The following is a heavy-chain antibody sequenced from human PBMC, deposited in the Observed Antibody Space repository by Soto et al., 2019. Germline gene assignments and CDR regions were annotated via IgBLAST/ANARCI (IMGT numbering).Heavy chain of an antibody. CDR3: ARDQGYCSGCSCYSGPDY. CDR2: IWYDGSNK. CDR1: GFTFSRYG. Sequence: QVQLVESGGGVVQPGRSLRLSCAASGFTFSRYGMHWVRQAPGKGLAWVAVIWYDGSNKYYADSVKGRFTISRDNSKNTLYLQMNSLRADDTAVYYCARDQGYCSGCSCYSGPDYWGQGTLVTVSS. J-gene: IGHJ4*02. V-gene: IGHV3-33*01. D-gene: IGHD2-15*01.